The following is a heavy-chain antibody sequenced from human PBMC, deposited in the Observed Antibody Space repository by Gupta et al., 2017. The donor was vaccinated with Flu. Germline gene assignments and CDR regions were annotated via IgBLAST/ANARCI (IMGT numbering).Heavy chain of an antibody. CDR3: ARNLYGPEQWLVPDY. Sequence: QVQLVQSGAEVKKPGSSVKVSCKASGGTFSSYAISWGRQAPGQGLEWMGGIIPICGTANYAQKFQGRVTITADESTSTAYMELSSLRSEDTAVYYCARNLYGPEQWLVPDYWGQGTLVTVSS. CDR1: GGTFSSYA. D-gene: IGHD6-19*01. V-gene: IGHV1-69*01. CDR2: IIPICGTA. J-gene: IGHJ4*02.